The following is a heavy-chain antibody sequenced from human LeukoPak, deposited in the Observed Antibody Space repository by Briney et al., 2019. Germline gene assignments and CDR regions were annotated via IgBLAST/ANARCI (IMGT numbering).Heavy chain of an antibody. Sequence: GGSLRLSCAASGFTFSSYGMHWVRQAPGKGLEWVAVIWYDGSNKYYADSVKGRFTISRDNSKNTLYLQMNSLRAEDTAVYYCAKAIGVVVAATFDYWGQGTLVTVSS. CDR2: IWYDGSNK. D-gene: IGHD2-15*01. CDR3: AKAIGVVVAATFDY. CDR1: GFTFSSYG. J-gene: IGHJ4*02. V-gene: IGHV3-33*06.